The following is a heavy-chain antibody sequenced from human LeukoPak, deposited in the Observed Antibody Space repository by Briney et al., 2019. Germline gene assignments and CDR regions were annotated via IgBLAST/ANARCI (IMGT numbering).Heavy chain of an antibody. CDR3: ARDFSRSWYYYYYYMDV. Sequence: PGGSLRLSCAASGFTFSSYWMHWVRQSPGKGLVWVSRINSDGSSTSYADSVKGRFTISRDNAKNTLYLQMNSLRAEDTAVYYCARDFSRSWYYYYYYMDVWGKGTTVTVSS. CDR2: INSDGSST. J-gene: IGHJ6*03. D-gene: IGHD6-13*01. V-gene: IGHV3-74*01. CDR1: GFTFSSYW.